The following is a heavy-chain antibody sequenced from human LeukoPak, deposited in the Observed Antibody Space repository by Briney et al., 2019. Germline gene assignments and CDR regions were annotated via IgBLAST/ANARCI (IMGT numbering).Heavy chain of an antibody. V-gene: IGHV4-59*01. Sequence: PSETLSLTCTVSGGSISYYYWNWIRQPPGKGLEWIGYIYYSGSTNYNPSLKSRVTISVDTSKNQFSLKVSSVTAADTAMYYCARDRDYGGIDYWAQGTLVTVSS. J-gene: IGHJ4*02. CDR2: IYYSGST. CDR3: ARDRDYGGIDY. D-gene: IGHD4-23*01. CDR1: GGSISYYY.